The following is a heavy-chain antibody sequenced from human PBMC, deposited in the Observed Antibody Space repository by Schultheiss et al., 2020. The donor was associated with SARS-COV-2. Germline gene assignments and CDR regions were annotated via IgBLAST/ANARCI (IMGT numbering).Heavy chain of an antibody. CDR3: ARHDYGDYVDY. D-gene: IGHD4-17*01. CDR1: GFTFSSYS. CDR2: ISSSSSTI. J-gene: IGHJ4*02. Sequence: GGSLRLSCAASGFTFSSYSMNWVRQAPGKGLEWVSYISSSSSTIYYAGSVKGRFTISRDNAKNSLYLQMNSLRAEDTAVYYCARHDYGDYVDYWGQGTLVTVSS. V-gene: IGHV3-48*01.